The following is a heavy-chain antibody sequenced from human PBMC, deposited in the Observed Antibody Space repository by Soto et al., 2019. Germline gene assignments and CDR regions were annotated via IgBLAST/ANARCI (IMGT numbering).Heavy chain of an antibody. D-gene: IGHD6-19*01. CDR2: ISWNSGSI. J-gene: IGHJ4*02. Sequence: EVQLVESGGGLVQPGRSLRLSCAASGFTFDDYAMHWVRQAPGKGLEWVSGISWNSGSIGYADFVKGRFTISRDNAKNSLYLQMNSLRAEDTALYYCATSGWYTGYFDYWGQGTLVTVSS. CDR1: GFTFDDYA. V-gene: IGHV3-9*01. CDR3: ATSGWYTGYFDY.